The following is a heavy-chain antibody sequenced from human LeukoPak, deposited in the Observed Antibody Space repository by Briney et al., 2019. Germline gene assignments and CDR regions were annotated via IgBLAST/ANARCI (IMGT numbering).Heavy chain of an antibody. CDR3: ARQGSGSYYLYYYYMDV. V-gene: IGHV3-7*01. Sequence: PGGSLRLSCAASGFTFSSYWMSWVRQAPGKGLEWVANIKQDGSEKYYVDSVKGRFTISRDNAKNSLYLQMNSLRAEDTAVYYCARQGSGSYYLYYYYMDVWGKGTTVTISS. CDR1: GFTFSSYW. CDR2: IKQDGSEK. J-gene: IGHJ6*03. D-gene: IGHD3-10*01.